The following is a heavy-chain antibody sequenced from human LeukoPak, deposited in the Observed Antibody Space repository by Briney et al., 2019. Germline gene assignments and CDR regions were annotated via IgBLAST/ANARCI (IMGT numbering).Heavy chain of an antibody. J-gene: IGHJ4*02. Sequence: GGSLRLSCGASGFTFSSYGMTWVRQAPGKGLEWVSAISGSGGSTYYADSVKGRFTISRDNSKNTLYLQMNSLRAEDTAVYYYARAAGYYYGSGSYYYPLDYWGQGTLVTVSS. CDR3: ARAAGYYYGSGSYYYPLDY. CDR2: ISGSGGST. CDR1: GFTFSSYG. V-gene: IGHV3-23*01. D-gene: IGHD3-10*01.